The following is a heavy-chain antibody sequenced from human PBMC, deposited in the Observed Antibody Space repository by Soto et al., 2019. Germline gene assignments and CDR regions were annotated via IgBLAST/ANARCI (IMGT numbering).Heavy chain of an antibody. V-gene: IGHV4-34*01. CDR2: INHSGST. CDR1: GGSFSGYY. D-gene: IGHD6-13*01. Sequence: SETLSLTCAVYGGSFSGYYWSWIRQPPGKGLEWIGEINHSGSTNYNPSLKSRVTISVDTSKNQFSLKLSSVTAADTALYYCARRSSSGWFFDYWGQGTLVTVSS. J-gene: IGHJ4*02. CDR3: ARRSSSGWFFDY.